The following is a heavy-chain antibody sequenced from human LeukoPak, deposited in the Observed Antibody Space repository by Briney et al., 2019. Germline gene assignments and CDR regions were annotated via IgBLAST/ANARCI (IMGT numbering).Heavy chain of an antibody. CDR3: ARAMVRYYYYMDV. D-gene: IGHD3-10*01. J-gene: IGHJ6*03. Sequence: SETLSLTCTVSGGSISSGSYYWSWIRQPAGKGLEWIGRIYTSGSTNYNPSLKSRVTISVDTSKNQFSLKLSSVTAADTAVYYCARAMVRYYYYMDVWGKGTTVTVSS. CDR1: GGSISSGSYY. V-gene: IGHV4-61*02. CDR2: IYTSGST.